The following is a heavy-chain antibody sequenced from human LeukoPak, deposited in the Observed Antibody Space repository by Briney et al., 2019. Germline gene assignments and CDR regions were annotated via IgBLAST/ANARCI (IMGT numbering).Heavy chain of an antibody. J-gene: IGHJ5*02. Sequence: SETLSLTCTASGGSISSYYWSWIRQPPGKGLEWIGYIYYSGSTNYNPSLKSRVTISVDTSKNQFSLKLSSVTAADTAVYYCARDHGSSWYKYNWFDPWGQGTLVTVSS. CDR2: IYYSGST. D-gene: IGHD6-13*01. CDR3: ARDHGSSWYKYNWFDP. CDR1: GGSISSYY. V-gene: IGHV4-59*01.